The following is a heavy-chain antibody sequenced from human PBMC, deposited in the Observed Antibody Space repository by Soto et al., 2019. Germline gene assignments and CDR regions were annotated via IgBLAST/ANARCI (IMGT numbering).Heavy chain of an antibody. J-gene: IGHJ4*02. CDR1: GYTFSSYD. CDR3: ASAWAYAS. CDR2: MNPNSGNT. V-gene: IGHV1-8*01. D-gene: IGHD3-16*01. Sequence: QVQLVQSGAEVKKPGASVKVSCKASGYTFSSYDINWVRQATGQGLEWMGWMNPNSGNTGYAQKFQSRVTMTRDTSITTAYMELCSLRSEDTAIYFCASAWAYASWGQGTLVTVSS.